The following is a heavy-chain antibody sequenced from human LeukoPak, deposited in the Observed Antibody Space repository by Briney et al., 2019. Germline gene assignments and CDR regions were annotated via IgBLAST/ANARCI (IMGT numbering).Heavy chain of an antibody. Sequence: PSETLSLTCAVYGGSFSGYYWSWIRQPPGKGLEWIGEINHSGSTNYNPSLKSRVTISVDTSKNQFSLKLSSVTAADTAVYYRARASIPIVATIGFDYWGQGTLVTVSS. CDR2: INHSGST. CDR3: ARASIPIVATIGFDY. D-gene: IGHD5-12*01. J-gene: IGHJ4*02. V-gene: IGHV4-34*01. CDR1: GGSFSGYY.